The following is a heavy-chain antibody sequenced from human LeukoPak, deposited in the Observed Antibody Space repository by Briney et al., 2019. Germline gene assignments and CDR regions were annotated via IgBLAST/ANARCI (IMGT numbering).Heavy chain of an antibody. CDR3: AKDGGEYYGILTGYYPRLYYMDV. CDR1: GFNFDEYG. CDR2: ISGSGGST. D-gene: IGHD3-9*01. J-gene: IGHJ6*03. V-gene: IGHV3-23*01. Sequence: GGSLRLSCAASGFNFDEYGMSWVRQAPGKGLEWVSAISGSGGSTYYADSVKGRFTISRDNSKNTLYLQMNSLRAEDTAVYYCAKDGGEYYGILTGYYPRLYYMDVWGKGTTVTISS.